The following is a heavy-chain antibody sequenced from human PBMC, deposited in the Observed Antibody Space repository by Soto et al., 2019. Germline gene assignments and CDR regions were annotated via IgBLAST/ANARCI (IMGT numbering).Heavy chain of an antibody. CDR1: GGSISSGGYS. Sequence: PSEMLSLTCAVSGGSISSGGYSWSWIRQPPGKGLEWIGYIYHSGSTYYNPSLKSRVTISVDRSKNQFSLKLSSVTAADTAVYYCPRGRVNRDTAMVFDPWGQGTLVTVSS. D-gene: IGHD5-18*01. CDR2: IYHSGST. J-gene: IGHJ5*02. V-gene: IGHV4-30-2*01. CDR3: PRGRVNRDTAMVFDP.